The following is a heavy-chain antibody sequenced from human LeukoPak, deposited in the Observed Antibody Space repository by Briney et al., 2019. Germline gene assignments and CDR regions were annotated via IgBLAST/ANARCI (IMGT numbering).Heavy chain of an antibody. CDR1: GGSINEYY. CDR2: VYTSGTTSDT. J-gene: IGHJ5*02. V-gene: IGHV4-4*07. Sequence: PSETLSLTCTVSGGSINEYYWSWIRQSAGKGLEWIGRVYTSGTTSDTNSNPSLKSRVTMSVDTSNNQFSLRLTSVTAADTAIYHCVRGSDWSDPWGQGTLVTVSS. CDR3: VRGSDWSDP.